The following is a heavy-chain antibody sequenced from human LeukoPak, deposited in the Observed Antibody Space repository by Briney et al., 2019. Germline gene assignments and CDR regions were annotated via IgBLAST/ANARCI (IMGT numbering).Heavy chain of an antibody. CDR3: ARDRISMVRGAHAFDI. D-gene: IGHD3-10*01. V-gene: IGHV3-48*04. CDR1: GSTFRSHT. Sequence: PGGSLRLSCAASGSTFRSHTMNWVRQAPGKGLEWISYISNTGSVIYYADSVKGRFTISRDNAKNSLYLQMNSLRAEDTAVYYCARDRISMVRGAHAFDIWGRGTMVTVSS. CDR2: ISNTGSVI. J-gene: IGHJ3*02.